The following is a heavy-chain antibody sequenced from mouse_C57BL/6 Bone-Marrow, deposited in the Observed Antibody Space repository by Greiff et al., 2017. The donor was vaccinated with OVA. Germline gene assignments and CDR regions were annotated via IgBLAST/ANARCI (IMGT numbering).Heavy chain of an antibody. CDR3: ARLGYDAMDY. CDR1: GYTFTSYG. CDR2: IYPRSGNT. J-gene: IGHJ4*01. Sequence: VQLQESGAELARPGASVKLSCKASGYTFTSYGISWVKQRTGQGLEWIGEIYPRSGNTYYNEKFKGKATLTADKSSSTAYMELRSLTSEDSAVYFCARLGYDAMDYWGQGTSVTVSS. V-gene: IGHV1-81*01.